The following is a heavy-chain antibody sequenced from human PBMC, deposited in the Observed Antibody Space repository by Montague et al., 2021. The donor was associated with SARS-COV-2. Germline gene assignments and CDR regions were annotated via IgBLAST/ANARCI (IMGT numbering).Heavy chain of an antibody. CDR2: IYWNDVK. D-gene: IGHD3-3*01. CDR1: GFSLSTSGMC. V-gene: IGHV2-5*01. CDR3: AHRHAAAHDYDFGSGYCPDLQEHL. J-gene: IGHJ6*01. Sequence: PALVKPTQTLTLTCTFSGFSLSTSGMCVGWIRQPPGKALEWLALIYWNDVKRYSPSLKSRLTITKDTSKNQVVLTITNMDPVDTATYYCAHRHAAAHDYDFGSGYCPDLQEHLWG.